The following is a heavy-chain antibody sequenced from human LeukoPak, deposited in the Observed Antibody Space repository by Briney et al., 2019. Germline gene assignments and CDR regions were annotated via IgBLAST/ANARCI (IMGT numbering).Heavy chain of an antibody. CDR2: ITGSGGST. J-gene: IGHJ4*02. V-gene: IGHV3-23*01. CDR3: VGGHSSGYRTGTGY. CDR1: GFTFNSYG. D-gene: IGHD3-22*01. Sequence: GGSLRLSCAASGFTFNSYGMSWVRQAPGKGLEWVSTITGSGGSTYYAGSVKGRFTISRDNSKNTLYVQMNSLRAEDTAVYYCVGGHSSGYRTGTGYWGQGTLVTVSS.